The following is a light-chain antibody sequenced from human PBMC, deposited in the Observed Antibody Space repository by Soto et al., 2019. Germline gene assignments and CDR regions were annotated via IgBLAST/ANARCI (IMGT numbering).Light chain of an antibody. J-gene: IGKJ1*01. CDR2: AAS. CDR1: QSISSW. CDR3: QQSNNCPRT. Sequence: DIQMTQSPSTLSASVGDRGTITCRASQSISSWLAWYQQKPGKAPKLLIYAASSWQSGVPARFSGSGSGTEFTLTISSLQPEDFATYYCQQSNNCPRTFGEGTKVDIK. V-gene: IGKV1-5*01.